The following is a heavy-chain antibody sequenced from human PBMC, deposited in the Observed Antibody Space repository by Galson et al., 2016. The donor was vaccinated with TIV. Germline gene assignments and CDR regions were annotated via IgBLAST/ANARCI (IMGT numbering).Heavy chain of an antibody. Sequence: SVKVSCKASGDTFSSYPFNWVRQAPGQGLEWVGGFIPLFGTANYAQKFQGRVTISADESTSTLYMEVRSLRSEDTAVYYCAKDRNTDMDTYHYYYGMDVWGQGTTVIVSS. CDR3: AKDRNTDMDTYHYYYGMDV. V-gene: IGHV1-69*13. J-gene: IGHJ6*02. D-gene: IGHD5-18*01. CDR1: GDTFSSYP. CDR2: FIPLFGTA.